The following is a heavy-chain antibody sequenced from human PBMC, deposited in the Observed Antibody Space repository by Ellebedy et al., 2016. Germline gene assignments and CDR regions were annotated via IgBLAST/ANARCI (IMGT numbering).Heavy chain of an antibody. CDR2: MYYSGTT. CDR1: GGPIRSYY. V-gene: IGHV4-59*12. D-gene: IGHD3-3*01. J-gene: IGHJ4*02. CDR3: ARDTFGGWSGFDY. Sequence: SETLSLTCTVSGGPIRSYYWSWIRQPPGKGLEWIGYMYYSGTTNYSPSLRSRVTISVDTSKNQVSLKLSSVTTADTAIYYCARDTFGGWSGFDYWGQGSLVTVSS.